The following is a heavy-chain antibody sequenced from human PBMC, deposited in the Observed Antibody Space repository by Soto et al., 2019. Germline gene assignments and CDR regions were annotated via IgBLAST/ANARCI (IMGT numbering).Heavy chain of an antibody. CDR2: IYSGGTT. CDR1: GFTVSSNY. V-gene: IGHV3-66*01. Sequence: EVQLVESGGGLVQPGGSLRLSCAASGFTVSSNYMSWVRQAPGKGLEWVSVIYSGGTTYYADSVKGRFTISRDNSKNTLSPSMNRLRAEDTAVYYCARNGDSSDYRGWFDPWGQGTLVTVSS. J-gene: IGHJ5*02. CDR3: ARNGDSSDYRGWFDP. D-gene: IGHD3-22*01.